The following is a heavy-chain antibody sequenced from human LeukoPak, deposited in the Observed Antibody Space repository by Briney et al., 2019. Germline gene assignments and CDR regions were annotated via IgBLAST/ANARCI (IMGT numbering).Heavy chain of an antibody. J-gene: IGHJ4*02. D-gene: IGHD6-13*01. V-gene: IGHV3-11*01. CDR2: ISSSGSTI. CDR3: ARGSIAAAGTRFDY. Sequence: GGSLRLSCAASRFTFSDYYMSWIRHAPGKGLKCVSYISSSGSTIYYADSVKGRFTISRDNAKNSLYLQMNSLRAEDTAVYYCARGSIAAAGTRFDYWGQGTLVTVSS. CDR1: RFTFSDYY.